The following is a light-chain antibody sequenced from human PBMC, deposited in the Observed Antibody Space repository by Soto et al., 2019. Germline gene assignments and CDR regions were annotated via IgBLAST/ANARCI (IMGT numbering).Light chain of an antibody. CDR2: KAS. J-gene: IGKJ1*01. V-gene: IGKV1-5*03. CDR1: QTISSW. Sequence: DIQMTQSPSTLSGSLGDRVXIXCLASQTISSWLAWYQQKPGKAPKLLIYKASTLKSGVPSRFSGSGSGTEFTLTISSLQPDDFATYYCQHYNSYSEAFGQGTKVDIK. CDR3: QHYNSYSEA.